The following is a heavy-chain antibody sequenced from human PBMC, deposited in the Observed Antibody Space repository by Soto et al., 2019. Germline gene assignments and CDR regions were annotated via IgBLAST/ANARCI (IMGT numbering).Heavy chain of an antibody. CDR3: ATDYGYVSGWYHDY. Sequence: SVKVSCKASGGTFSSDAVSWVRQAPGQGLEWMGGLIPILGTTHYAQKFQGRVTITADESTNTAYMELSSLRSDDTAVYYCATDYGYVSGWYHDYWGQGTRVTVSS. CDR2: LIPILGTT. D-gene: IGHD6-19*01. J-gene: IGHJ4*02. V-gene: IGHV1-69*13. CDR1: GGTFSSDA.